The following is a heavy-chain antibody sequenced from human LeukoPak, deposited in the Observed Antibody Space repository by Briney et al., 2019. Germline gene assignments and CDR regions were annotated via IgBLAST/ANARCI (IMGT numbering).Heavy chain of an antibody. CDR1: GCTFTSYG. J-gene: IGHJ3*02. V-gene: IGHV1-18*01. D-gene: IGHD2-2*02. CDR3: ATIVPAAINAFDI. CDR2: ISAYNGNT. Sequence: ASVKVPCKASGCTFTSYGISWVRQAPGQGLEWMGWISAYNGNTNYAQKLQGRVTMTTDTSTSTAYMELRSLRSDDTAVYYCATIVPAAINAFDIWGQGTMVTVSS.